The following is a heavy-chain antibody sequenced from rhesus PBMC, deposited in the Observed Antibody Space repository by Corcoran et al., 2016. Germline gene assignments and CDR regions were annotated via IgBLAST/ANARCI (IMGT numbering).Heavy chain of an antibody. CDR1: GYSLCRGHYL. Sequence: QVHLQESGPGLVKPSETLSLTCAVSGYSLCRGHYLSWSCQPPGQGLEWIGYITYSGSTSYNPSLKSRVTISRDTSKNQFSLKLSSVTAADTAVYYCAREIAAAIDYWGQGVLVTVSS. CDR2: ITYSGST. V-gene: IGHV4-122*02. D-gene: IGHD6-25*01. J-gene: IGHJ4*01. CDR3: AREIAAAIDY.